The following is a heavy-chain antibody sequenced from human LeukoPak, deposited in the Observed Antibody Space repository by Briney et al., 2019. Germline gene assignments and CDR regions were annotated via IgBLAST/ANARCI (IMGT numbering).Heavy chain of an antibody. J-gene: IGHJ5*02. Sequence: PGGSLRLSCAASGFTFSNYAMTWVRQAPGKGLEWISAISGSDGSTYYSDSVTGRFAISRDNLQNTLYLQMSSLRADDTPVYYCAKDGYDFWSAYQIDLWGQGTLVTVSS. CDR3: AKDGYDFWSAYQIDL. CDR1: GFTFSNYA. D-gene: IGHD3-3*01. CDR2: ISGSDGST. V-gene: IGHV3-23*01.